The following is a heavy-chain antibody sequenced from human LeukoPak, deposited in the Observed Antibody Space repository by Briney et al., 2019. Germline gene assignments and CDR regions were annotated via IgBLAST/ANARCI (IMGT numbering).Heavy chain of an antibody. CDR2: ITSSSSYK. V-gene: IGHV3-21*06. CDR3: ARDRLHYGEYEKTFDY. D-gene: IGHD4-17*01. Sequence: PGGSLRLSCAASGFMFSNYNINWVRQAPGKGLEWVSSITSSSSYKYYADSVRGRFTISRDNAKNSLFLQMNSLRAEDTAVYYCARDRLHYGEYEKTFDYWGQGTLVTVSS. CDR1: GFMFSNYN. J-gene: IGHJ4*02.